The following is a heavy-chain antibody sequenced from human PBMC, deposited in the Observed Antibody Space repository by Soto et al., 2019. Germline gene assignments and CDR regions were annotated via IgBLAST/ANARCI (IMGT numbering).Heavy chain of an antibody. CDR1: GGSISSYY. CDR2: IYYSGST. V-gene: IGHV4-59*01. CDR3: ARDRRELGLFDY. Sequence: SQTLSLTCTVSGGSISSYYWSWIRQPPGKGLEWIGYIYYSGSTNYNPAIKSRVTISVDTSKNQFSLKLSSVTAADTAVYYCARDRRELGLFDYWGQGTLVTVSS. D-gene: IGHD7-27*01. J-gene: IGHJ4*02.